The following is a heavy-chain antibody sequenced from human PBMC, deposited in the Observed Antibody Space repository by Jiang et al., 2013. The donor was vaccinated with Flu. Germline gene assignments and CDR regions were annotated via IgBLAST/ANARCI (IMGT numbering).Heavy chain of an antibody. CDR2: TWYDGSFK. CDR3: AKDLRSGNTAFDV. CDR1: GFAFKKYG. Sequence: ESGGGLVQPGRSLRISCEASGFAFKKYGMHWVRQAPGRGLEWVAVTWYDGSFKYYSDSAKGRFTISRDNSKNTLYLQMDSLRVEDTAVYYCAKDLRSGNTAFDVCGQGTLVTVS. J-gene: IGHJ3*01. V-gene: IGHV3-33*06. D-gene: IGHD3-3*01.